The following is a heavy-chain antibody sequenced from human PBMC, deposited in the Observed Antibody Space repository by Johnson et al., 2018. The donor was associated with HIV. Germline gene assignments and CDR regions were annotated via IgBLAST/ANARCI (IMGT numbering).Heavy chain of an antibody. CDR3: TTALRGTVTRDGYILDAFDI. CDR1: GFSFTNAW. J-gene: IGHJ3*02. V-gene: IGHV3-15*01. Sequence: VQLVESGGGVVRPGGSLRLSCAASGFSFTNAWMSWVRQAPGKGLEWVGHIKSKTDGATTDYAAPVRGRFTISRDDSKNTLYLQMNSLKTEDTAVYYCTTALRGTVTRDGYILDAFDIWGQGTMVTVSS. CDR2: IKSKTDGATT. D-gene: IGHD5-24*01.